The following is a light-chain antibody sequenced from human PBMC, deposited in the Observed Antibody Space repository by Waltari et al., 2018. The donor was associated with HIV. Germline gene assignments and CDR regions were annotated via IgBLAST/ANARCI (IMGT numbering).Light chain of an antibody. CDR3: CTFSGRSSTWV. V-gene: IGLV2-23*02. Sequence: QSALTQPASVSGSPGQSITVSCTGDVETYDLVPWYQVHPGRAPKLIIHDVTKRSSGVSARFSASTAGNTASLTISGLEAEDESLYYCCTFSGRSSTWVVGGGTQVTVL. CDR2: DVT. J-gene: IGLJ3*02. CDR1: DVETYDL.